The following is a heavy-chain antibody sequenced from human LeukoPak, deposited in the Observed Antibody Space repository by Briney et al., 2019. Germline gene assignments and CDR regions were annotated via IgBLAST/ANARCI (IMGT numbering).Heavy chain of an antibody. CDR3: ARGELYYYGSGSYSYYYYGMDV. V-gene: IGHV7-4-1*02. J-gene: IGHJ6*02. CDR1: GYTFTSYG. D-gene: IGHD3-10*01. CDR2: INTNTGNP. Sequence: ASVKVSCKASGYTFTSYGISWVRQAPGQGLEWMGWINTNTGNPTYAQGFTGRFVFSLDTSVSTAYLQISSLKTEDTAVYYCARGELYYYGSGSYSYYYYGMDVWGQGTTVTVSS.